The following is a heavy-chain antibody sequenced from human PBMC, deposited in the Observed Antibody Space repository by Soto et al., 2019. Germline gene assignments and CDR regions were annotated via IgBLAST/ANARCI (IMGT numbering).Heavy chain of an antibody. CDR1: GFTLSNYW. V-gene: IGHV3-7*03. D-gene: IGHD7-27*01. Sequence: GGSLSLSCAASGFTLSNYWMTWVRQAPGKGLEWVANTNKDGSRKNYVDSVKGRFTIARDNGQNSLSLQMNSLRVEDTAVYYCVRELGLAYWGQGALVTVSS. CDR2: TNKDGSRK. CDR3: VRELGLAY. J-gene: IGHJ4*02.